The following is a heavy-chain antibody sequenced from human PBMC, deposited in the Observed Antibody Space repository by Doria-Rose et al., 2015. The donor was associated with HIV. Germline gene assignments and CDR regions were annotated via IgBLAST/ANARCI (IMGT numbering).Heavy chain of an antibody. Sequence: QVQLQQWGAGLVKPSETLSLTCAVFGGSFSGYYWSWIRQPPGKGLEWIGGIHHSGSTNYQTSLKSLVTISLDTSKNLFSLKLSSVTAADTAVYYCARGLLRGGWNDVDYYYGMDVWGQGTTVTVSS. D-gene: IGHD1-1*01. CDR1: GGSFSGYY. CDR2: IHHSGST. J-gene: IGHJ6*02. V-gene: IGHV4-34*01. CDR3: ARGLLRGGWNDVDYYYGMDV.